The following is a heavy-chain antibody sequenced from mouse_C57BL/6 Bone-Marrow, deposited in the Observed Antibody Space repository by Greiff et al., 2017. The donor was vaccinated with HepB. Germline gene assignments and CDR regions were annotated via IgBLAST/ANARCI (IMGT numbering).Heavy chain of an antibody. Sequence: QVQLKESGPELVKPGASVKLSCKASGYTFTSYDINWVKQRPGQGLEWIGWIYPRDGSTKYNEKFKGKATLTVDTSSSTAYMELHSLTSEDSAVYFCARRDDYDSFAYWGQGTLVTVSA. CDR2: IYPRDGST. CDR1: GYTFTSYD. V-gene: IGHV1-85*01. J-gene: IGHJ3*01. CDR3: ARRDDYDSFAY. D-gene: IGHD2-4*01.